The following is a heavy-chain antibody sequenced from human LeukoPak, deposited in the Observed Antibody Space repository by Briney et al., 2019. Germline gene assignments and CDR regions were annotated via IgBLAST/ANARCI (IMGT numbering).Heavy chain of an antibody. CDR1: GITLRSHA. J-gene: IGHJ4*02. Sequence: GGSLRLSCAAPGITLRSHALHWVRQAPGKGLEWVAVISFDGKDKYYADSVKGRFTISRDNSENTLYLQMNSLRAEDTAVYYCARWGVYYDSSGYYSRSPFDYWGQGTLVTVSS. CDR2: ISFDGKDK. D-gene: IGHD3-22*01. V-gene: IGHV3-30*04. CDR3: ARWGVYYDSSGYYSRSPFDY.